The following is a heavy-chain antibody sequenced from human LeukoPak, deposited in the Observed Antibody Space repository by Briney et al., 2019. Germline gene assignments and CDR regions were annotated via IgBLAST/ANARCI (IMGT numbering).Heavy chain of an antibody. CDR3: AKGAGYSYGYDYYYMDV. J-gene: IGHJ6*03. D-gene: IGHD5-18*01. CDR1: GFTFSSYG. V-gene: IGHV3-30*02. CDR2: IRYDGSNK. Sequence: GGSLRLSCAASGFTFSSYGMHWVRQAPGKGLEWVAFIRYDGSNKYYADSVKGRFTISRDNSKNTLYLQMNSLRAEDTAVYYCAKGAGYSYGYDYYYMDVWGKGTTVTISS.